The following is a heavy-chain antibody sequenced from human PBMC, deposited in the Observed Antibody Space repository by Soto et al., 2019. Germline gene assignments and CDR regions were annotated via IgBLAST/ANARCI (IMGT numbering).Heavy chain of an antibody. V-gene: IGHV4-31*03. Sequence: PSETLSLTCTVSGGSISSGGYYWSWIRQHPGKGLEWIGYIYYSGSTYYNPSLKSRVTISVDTSKNQFSLKLSSVTAADTAVYYCARELPSGSGSYYPYPGYFDYWGQGTLVTVSS. CDR2: IYYSGST. D-gene: IGHD3-10*01. J-gene: IGHJ4*02. CDR3: ARELPSGSGSYYPYPGYFDY. CDR1: GGSISSGGYY.